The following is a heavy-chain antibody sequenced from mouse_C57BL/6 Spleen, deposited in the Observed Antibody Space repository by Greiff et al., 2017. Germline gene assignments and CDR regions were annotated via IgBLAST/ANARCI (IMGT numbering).Heavy chain of an antibody. J-gene: IGHJ3*01. CDR3: VRDNYYGSSYWFAY. CDR1: GFTFNTYA. V-gene: IGHV10-3*01. D-gene: IGHD1-1*01. CDR2: IRSKSSNYAT. Sequence: EVQRVESGGGLVQPKGSLKLSCAASGFTFNTYAMPWVRQAPGKGLEWVARIRSKSSNYATYYADSVKDRFTISRDDSQSMLYLQMNNLKTEDTAMYDWVRDNYYGSSYWFAYWGQGTLVTVSA.